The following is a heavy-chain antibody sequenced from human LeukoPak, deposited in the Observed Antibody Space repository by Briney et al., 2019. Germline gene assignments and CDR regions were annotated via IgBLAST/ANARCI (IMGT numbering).Heavy chain of an antibody. D-gene: IGHD7-27*01. CDR1: GFTFSNTW. CDR3: TRDRTGDRTDAFDI. V-gene: IGHV3-15*01. CDR2: IKTKTDGGTT. Sequence: GGSLRLSCAASGFTFSNTWMSWVRQAPGKGLEWVGRIKTKTDGGTTDYAAPVKGRFTISRDDSKYTMYLQMNSLKTEDTAVYYCTRDRTGDRTDAFDIWGQGTMVTVSS. J-gene: IGHJ3*02.